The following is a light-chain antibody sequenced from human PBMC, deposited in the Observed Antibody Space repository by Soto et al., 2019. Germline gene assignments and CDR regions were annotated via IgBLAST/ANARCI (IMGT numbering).Light chain of an antibody. J-gene: IGLJ1*01. CDR2: GNS. V-gene: IGLV1-40*01. CDR1: SSNIGTGYD. Sequence: QSVLTQPPSVSGAPGQRVTIPCTGSSSNIGTGYDVHWYQQFPGTAPKLLIYGNSNRPSGVPDRFSGSKSGTSASLAITGLQAEDEADYYCQSYDSSLSSYVFGTGTKLTVL. CDR3: QSYDSSLSSYV.